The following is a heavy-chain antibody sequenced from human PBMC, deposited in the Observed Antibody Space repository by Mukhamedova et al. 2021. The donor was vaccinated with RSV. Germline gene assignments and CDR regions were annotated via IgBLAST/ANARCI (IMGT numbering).Heavy chain of an antibody. CDR1: G. CDR3: ANVPFCTSATCYGPDGFNI. V-gene: IGHV3-23*01. CDR2: ISGSGENI. Sequence: GMSWVRQAPGKGLEWVSGISGSGENIFYADSVKGRLTISRDNSINILYLQMNRLRGEDTAVYYCANVPFCTSATCYGPDGFNIWGQG. D-gene: IGHD2-2*01. J-gene: IGHJ3*02.